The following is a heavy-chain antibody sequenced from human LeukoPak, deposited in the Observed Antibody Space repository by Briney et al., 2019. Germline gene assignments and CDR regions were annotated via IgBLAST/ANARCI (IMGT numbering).Heavy chain of an antibody. Sequence: GASVKVSCTASGYTFTSYYMHWVRQAPGQGLEWMGIINPSGGSTSYAQKFQGRVTMTRDMSTSTVYMELSSLRSEDTAVYYCARGSNGDAFDIWGQGTMVTVSS. CDR2: INPSGGST. V-gene: IGHV1-46*01. CDR3: ARGSNGDAFDI. D-gene: IGHD4-11*01. J-gene: IGHJ3*02. CDR1: GYTFTSYY.